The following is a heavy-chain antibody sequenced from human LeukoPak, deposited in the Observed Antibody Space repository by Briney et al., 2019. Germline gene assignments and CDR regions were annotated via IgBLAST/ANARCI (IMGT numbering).Heavy chain of an antibody. CDR3: AKDHTYCGGDCYVNDAFDI. CDR2: ISGSGGST. D-gene: IGHD2-21*01. V-gene: IGHV3-23*01. Sequence: GGSLRLSCAASGFTFTSYAMSWVRQAPGKGLEWVSAISGSGGSTYYADSVKGRFTISRNNSKNTLYLQMNSLRAEDTAVYYCAKDHTYCGGDCYVNDAFDIWGQGTMVTVSS. CDR1: GFTFTSYA. J-gene: IGHJ3*02.